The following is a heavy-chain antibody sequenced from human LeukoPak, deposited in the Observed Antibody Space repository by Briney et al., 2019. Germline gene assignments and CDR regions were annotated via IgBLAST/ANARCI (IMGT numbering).Heavy chain of an antibody. V-gene: IGHV3-30*14. Sequence: GGSLRLSCAASGFTFSNYGIHWVRQAPGKGLEWVALISYDGSNTWYADSVKGRFTISRDNSKNTLYLRMNSLRAEDTAVYYCARRAGGYSHPYDYWGQGTLVTVSS. J-gene: IGHJ4*02. CDR3: ARRAGGYSHPYDY. CDR2: ISYDGSNT. D-gene: IGHD4-23*01. CDR1: GFTFSNYG.